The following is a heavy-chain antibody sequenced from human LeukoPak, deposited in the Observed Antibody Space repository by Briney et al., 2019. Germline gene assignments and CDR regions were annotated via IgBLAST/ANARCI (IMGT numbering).Heavy chain of an antibody. CDR1: GYTFTRSS. Sequence: ASVKVSCKASGYTFTRSSMNWVRQAPGQGLEWMGWIDANTGNPTYVQGFTGRFVFSLDTSVSTAYLRISSLKAEDTAVYYCSKDTWDYWGQGTLVTVSS. CDR3: SKDTWDY. V-gene: IGHV7-4-1*02. CDR2: IDANTGNP. J-gene: IGHJ4*02.